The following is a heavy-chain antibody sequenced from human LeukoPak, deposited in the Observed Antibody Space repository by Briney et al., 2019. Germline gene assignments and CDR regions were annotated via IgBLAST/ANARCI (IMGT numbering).Heavy chain of an antibody. CDR2: ISGSGGST. CDR1: GFTFSSYA. J-gene: IGHJ6*02. V-gene: IGHV3-23*01. D-gene: IGHD6-13*01. CDR3: AKAGYEVEYYYGMDV. Sequence: GGSLRLSCAASGFTFSSYAMSWVRQAPGKGLEWVSAISGSGGSTYYADSVKGRFTISRDNSKNTLYLQMNSLRAEDTVVYYCAKAGYEVEYYYGMDVWGQGTTVTVS.